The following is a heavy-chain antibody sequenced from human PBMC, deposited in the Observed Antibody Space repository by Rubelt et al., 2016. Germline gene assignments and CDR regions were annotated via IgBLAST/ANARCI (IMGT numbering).Heavy chain of an antibody. CDR3: ARLSSGWYYFDY. J-gene: IGHJ4*02. V-gene: IGHV4-39*01. Sequence: QLQPQESGPGLVKPSETLSLTCTVSGASISSRSYYWGWIRQPPGKGLEWIGSIYYSGSTYYNPSLKSRVTISVDTSKNQFSLKLSSVTAADTAVYYCARLSSGWYYFDYWGQGTLVTVSS. CDR1: GASISSRSYY. CDR2: IYYSGST. D-gene: IGHD6-19*01.